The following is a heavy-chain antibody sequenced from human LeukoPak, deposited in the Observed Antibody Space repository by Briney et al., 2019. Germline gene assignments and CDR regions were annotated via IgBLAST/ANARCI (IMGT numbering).Heavy chain of an antibody. CDR1: GFTFSSYA. CDR3: AKELSRDLTVTTFDS. J-gene: IGHJ4*02. D-gene: IGHD4-17*01. Sequence: GGSMRLSCAASGFTFSSYAMSWVRQAPGKGLEWVSAISGSGGSTYYADSVKGRFTISRDNSKNTLYLQVNSLRAEDTAVHYCAKELSRDLTVTTFDSWGQGTLVTVSS. CDR2: ISGSGGST. V-gene: IGHV3-23*01.